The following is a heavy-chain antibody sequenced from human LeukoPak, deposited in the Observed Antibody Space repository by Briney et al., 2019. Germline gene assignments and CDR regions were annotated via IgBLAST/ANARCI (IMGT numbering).Heavy chain of an antibody. V-gene: IGHV1-46*02. Sequence: ASVKVSCKASGYTFNAYYMHWVRQPPGQGLEWMGIINLSGGSTRYAQEFQGRVTMTRDTSTSTVHMDLSSLRSDDTAVYYCARESDIAVAGTGFDYWGQGTLVTVSS. CDR2: INLSGGST. J-gene: IGHJ4*02. D-gene: IGHD6-19*01. CDR1: GYTFNAYY. CDR3: ARESDIAVAGTGFDY.